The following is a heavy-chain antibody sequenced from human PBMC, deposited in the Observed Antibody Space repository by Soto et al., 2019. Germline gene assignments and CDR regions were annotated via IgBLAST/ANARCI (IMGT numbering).Heavy chain of an antibody. V-gene: IGHV3-15*01. Sequence: GGSLRLSCAASGFTFNAAWMSWVRQAPGKGLEWVGRIKSKTDGGTTDFAAPVKGRFTISRDDSKNTVYLQMNSLKIEDTAVYHCTTGLAAAGTNYWGQGTLVTVSS. J-gene: IGHJ4*02. CDR3: TTGLAAAGTNY. D-gene: IGHD6-13*01. CDR2: IKSKTDGGTT. CDR1: GFTFNAAW.